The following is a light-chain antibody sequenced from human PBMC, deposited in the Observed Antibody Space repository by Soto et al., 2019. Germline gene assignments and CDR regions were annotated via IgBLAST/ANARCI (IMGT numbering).Light chain of an antibody. J-gene: IGLJ1*01. Sequence: QSVLTQPPSASGSPGQSVTISCTGTSSDVGGYNYVSWYQQHPGKAPKLMIYEVSEWPSGVPDRFSGSKSGNTASLTVSGLQAEDEADYYCSSYAGNNNNYVFGTGTKLTV. CDR2: EVS. CDR3: SSYAGNNNNYV. V-gene: IGLV2-8*01. CDR1: SSDVGGYNY.